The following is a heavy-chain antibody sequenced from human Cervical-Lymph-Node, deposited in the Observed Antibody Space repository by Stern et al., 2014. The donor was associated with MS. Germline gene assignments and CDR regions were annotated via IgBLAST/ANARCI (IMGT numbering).Heavy chain of an antibody. CDR1: GFTFSDYY. Sequence: VQLVESGGGLAKPGGSLRLSCAAFGFTFSDYYMTWIRQAPGQGLEWVSYIGGGGDSIYYADSVKGRFTISRDNAKNSLYLQMNSLRTEDTAVYYCARCRGGDYGEEFDPWGQGTLVTVSS. D-gene: IGHD4-17*01. CDR2: IGGGGDSI. CDR3: ARCRGGDYGEEFDP. V-gene: IGHV3-11*01. J-gene: IGHJ5*02.